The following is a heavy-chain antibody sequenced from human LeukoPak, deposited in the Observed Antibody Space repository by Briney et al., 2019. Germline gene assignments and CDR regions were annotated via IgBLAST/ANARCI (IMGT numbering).Heavy chain of an antibody. CDR1: GYTFDSYG. D-gene: IGHD4-17*01. V-gene: IGHV1-18*01. CDR3: ARDPGGYGDPHYYYYYGMDV. CDR2: ITAYNGNA. J-gene: IGHJ6*02. Sequence: ASVKVSCKASGYTFDSYGINWVRQAPGQGLEWMGWITAYNGNANYAQKVQGRVTMTTDTSTSTAYMELRSLRSDDTAVYYCARDPGGYGDPHYYYYYGMDVWGQGTTVTVSS.